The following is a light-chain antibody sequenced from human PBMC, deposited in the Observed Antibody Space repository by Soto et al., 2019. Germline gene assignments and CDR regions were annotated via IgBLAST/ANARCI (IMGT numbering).Light chain of an antibody. V-gene: IGKV1-5*01. Sequence: DIHMTQSPSTLSASVGDRVTITCRASQSISNWLAWYQQKPGKAPKLLIFDASTLESGVPSRFSGSGSGTEFTLTISGLQPDVVASYYCQQYNNYCTFGQGTKLEIQ. CDR1: QSISNW. CDR3: QQYNNYCT. J-gene: IGKJ2*01. CDR2: DAS.